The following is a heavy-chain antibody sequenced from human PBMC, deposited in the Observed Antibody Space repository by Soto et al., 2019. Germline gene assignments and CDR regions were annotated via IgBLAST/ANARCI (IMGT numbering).Heavy chain of an antibody. CDR3: ARRGSDCSSTSCYRVYYGMDV. CDR1: GVTFSSYA. CDR2: IIPIFGTA. D-gene: IGHD2-2*01. V-gene: IGHV1-69*13. J-gene: IGHJ6*02. Sequence: SVKVSCKASGVTFSSYAISWVRQAPVQGLEWMGGIIPIFGTANYAQKFQGRVTITADESTSTAYMELSSLRSEDTAVYYCARRGSDCSSTSCYRVYYGMDVWGQGTTVTVSS.